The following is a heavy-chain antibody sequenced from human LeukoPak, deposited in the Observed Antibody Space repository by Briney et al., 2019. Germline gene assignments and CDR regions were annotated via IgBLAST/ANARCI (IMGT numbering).Heavy chain of an antibody. CDR2: IRYDGSNK. V-gene: IGHV3-30*02. CDR1: GFTFSDYW. J-gene: IGHJ4*02. Sequence: PGGSLRLSCEASGFTFSDYWMSWVRQAPGKGLEWVAFIRYDGSNKYYADSVKGRFTISRDNSKNTLYLQMNSLRAEDTAVYYCAKDTGTTSYFDYWGQGTLVTVSS. CDR3: AKDTGTTSYFDY. D-gene: IGHD1-7*01.